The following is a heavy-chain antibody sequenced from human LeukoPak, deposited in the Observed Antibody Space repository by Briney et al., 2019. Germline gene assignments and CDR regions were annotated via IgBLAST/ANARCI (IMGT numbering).Heavy chain of an antibody. CDR1: GYTFTADY. J-gene: IGHJ4*02. D-gene: IGHD5-24*01. Sequence: GASVNVSCTASGYTFTADYMHWVRQAPGQGLEWMGWINPKSGGTNSAQKFQGRVTMTRDTSISTAYMELSRLRSDDTAVYYCARGGQWEMATIEVWGQGTLVTVSS. CDR2: INPKSGGT. CDR3: ARGGQWEMATIEV. V-gene: IGHV1-2*02.